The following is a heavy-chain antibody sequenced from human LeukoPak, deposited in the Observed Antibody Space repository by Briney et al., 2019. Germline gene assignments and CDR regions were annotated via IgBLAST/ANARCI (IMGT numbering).Heavy chain of an antibody. Sequence: PGGSLRLSCVASGFTFPTYSRAWVRQAPGKGLDWVSSINAAGDDMYYADSVKGRFSISRDNLKNTLYLQMHSRRAEDRAIYYCAKGIFGVIHNGIDVWGQGTAVTVSS. CDR3: AKGIFGVIHNGIDV. CDR1: GFTFPTYS. D-gene: IGHD3-3*01. J-gene: IGHJ6*02. V-gene: IGHV3-23*01. CDR2: INAAGDDM.